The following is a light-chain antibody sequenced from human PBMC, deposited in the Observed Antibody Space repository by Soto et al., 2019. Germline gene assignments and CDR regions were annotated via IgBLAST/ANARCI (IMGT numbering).Light chain of an antibody. J-gene: IGLJ2*01. CDR1: SGSVSTSYY. V-gene: IGLV8-61*01. CDR2: NTY. CDR3: VLYMGSGISV. Sequence: QTVVPQEPSCSVSPGGTVTLTCGLSSGSVSTSYYPSWYQQTPGQAPRTLIYNTYTRSSGVPDRFSASILGDKAALTITGAQADDQSDYYCVLYMGSGISVFVGGTKLTVL.